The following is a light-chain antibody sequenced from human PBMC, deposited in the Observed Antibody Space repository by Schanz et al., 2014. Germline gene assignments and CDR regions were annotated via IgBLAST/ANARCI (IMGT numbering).Light chain of an antibody. J-gene: IGKJ2*01. Sequence: EIVLTQSPGTLSLSPGEGATLSCRASQSVSSIHLAWYQQKPGQAPRLLIYAASRRATGIPDRVSGSGSGTEFTLTVTRLEPEDSAVYYCQQYGDSPYTFGQGTKLEIK. CDR3: QQYGDSPYT. V-gene: IGKV3-20*01. CDR1: QSVSSIH. CDR2: AAS.